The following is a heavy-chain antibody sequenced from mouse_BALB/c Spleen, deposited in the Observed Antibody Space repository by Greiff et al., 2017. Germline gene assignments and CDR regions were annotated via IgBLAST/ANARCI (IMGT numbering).Heavy chain of an antibody. CDR2: ISCYNGAT. Sequence: LVKTGASVKISCKASGYSFTGYYMHWVKQSHGKSLEWIGYISCYNGATSYNQKFKGKATFTVDTSSSTAYLQFNSLTSEDSAVYYCARSRDKASAMDYWGQGTSVTVSS. CDR3: ARSRDKASAMDY. V-gene: IGHV1S34*01. CDR1: GYSFTGYY. D-gene: IGHD3-2*02. J-gene: IGHJ4*01.